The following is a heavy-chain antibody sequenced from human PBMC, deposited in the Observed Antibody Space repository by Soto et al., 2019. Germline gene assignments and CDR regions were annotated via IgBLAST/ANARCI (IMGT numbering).Heavy chain of an antibody. CDR3: ARLGYCSSTSCYGVGFDP. D-gene: IGHD2-2*01. J-gene: IGHJ5*02. Sequence: GESLKISCKGSGYSFTSYWISWVRQMPGKGLEWMGRIDPSDSYTNYSPSFQGHVTISADKSISTAYLQWSSLKASDTAMYYCARLGYCSSTSCYGVGFDPWGQGTLVTVSS. CDR1: GYSFTSYW. V-gene: IGHV5-10-1*01. CDR2: IDPSDSYT.